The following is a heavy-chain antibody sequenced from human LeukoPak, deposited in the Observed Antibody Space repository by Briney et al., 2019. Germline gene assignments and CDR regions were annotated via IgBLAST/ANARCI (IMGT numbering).Heavy chain of an antibody. CDR2: INHSGST. V-gene: IGHV4-34*01. D-gene: IGHD6-19*01. CDR1: GGSFSGYY. CDR3: ARGRIAVAGIDY. J-gene: IGHJ4*02. Sequence: SETLSLTCAVYGGSFSGYYWSWIRQPPGKGLEWIGEINHSGSTNYNPSLKSRVTISVDTSKNQFSLKLSSVTAADTAVYYCARGRIAVAGIDYWGQGTLVTVSS.